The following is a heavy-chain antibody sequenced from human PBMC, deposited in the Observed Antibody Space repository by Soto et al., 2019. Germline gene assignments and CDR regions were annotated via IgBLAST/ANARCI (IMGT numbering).Heavy chain of an antibody. Sequence: SETLSLTFSVSGGSISSGSYYWGWIRQTPGRGLEWIASMYHGGTTYSNPSLKSRVTISVDTSKNQFTLRLTSVTAADAALYYCTRRGVWAAATSWFDPWGQGTMVTVSS. CDR2: MYHGGTT. CDR1: GGSISSGSYY. D-gene: IGHD6-13*01. V-gene: IGHV4-39*01. CDR3: TRRGVWAAATSWFDP. J-gene: IGHJ5*01.